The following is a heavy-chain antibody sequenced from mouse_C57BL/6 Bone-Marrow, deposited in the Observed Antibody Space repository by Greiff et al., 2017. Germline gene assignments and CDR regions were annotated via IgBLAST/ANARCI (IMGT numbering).Heavy chain of an antibody. CDR3: ARRVYYYGSSYPRGD. J-gene: IGHJ2*01. CDR1: GYTFTSYW. Sequence: QVQLQQSGAELVKPGASVKMSCKASGYTFTSYWITWVKQRPGQGLEWIGDIYPGSGSTNYNEKFKSKATLTVDTSSSTAYMQLSSLTSEDSAVYYCARRVYYYGSSYPRGDGGQGTTLTVSS. D-gene: IGHD1-1*01. CDR2: IYPGSGST. V-gene: IGHV1-55*01.